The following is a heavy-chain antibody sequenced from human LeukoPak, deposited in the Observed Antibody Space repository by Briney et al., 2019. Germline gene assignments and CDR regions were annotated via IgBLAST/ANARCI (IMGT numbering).Heavy chain of an antibody. CDR3: AKDKGSSGWDFDY. CDR1: GFTFDDHA. D-gene: IGHD6-19*01. J-gene: IGHJ4*02. Sequence: PGGSLRLSCAASGFTFDDHAMHWVRQAPGKGLEWVSGISWNSGSIGYADSVKGRFTISRDNAKNSLYLQMNSLRAEDTALYYCAKDKGSSGWDFDYWGQGTLVTVSS. V-gene: IGHV3-9*01. CDR2: ISWNSGSI.